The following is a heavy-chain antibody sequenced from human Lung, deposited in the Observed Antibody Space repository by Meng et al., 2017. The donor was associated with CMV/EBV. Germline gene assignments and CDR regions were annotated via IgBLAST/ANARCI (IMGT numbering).Heavy chain of an antibody. D-gene: IGHD1-26*01. CDR2: VYDTGST. CDR3: ARDVNSGSYWRWFDP. CDR1: GDPISMGIYQ. Sequence: SGDPISMGIYQWSWLRQSAGKGLEWIGRVYDTGSTNYNPSLRSRVTISVDRSTNQFFLKLTSVTAADTAVYYCARDVNSGSYWRWFDPWGQGTLVTVSS. V-gene: IGHV4-61*02. J-gene: IGHJ5*02.